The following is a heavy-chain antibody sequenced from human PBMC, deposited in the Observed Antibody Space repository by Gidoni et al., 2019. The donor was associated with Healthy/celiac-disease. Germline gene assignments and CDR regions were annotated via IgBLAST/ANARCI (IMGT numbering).Heavy chain of an antibody. CDR3: ARHVSGGQQLVSRMDV. CDR1: GYSFTSYW. D-gene: IGHD6-13*01. J-gene: IGHJ6*02. V-gene: IGHV5-10-1*03. CDR2: IDPSDSYT. Sequence: EVQLVQSGAEVKKPGESLRISCKRSGYSFTSYWISWVRQMPGKGLEWMGRIDPSDSYTNYSPSFQGHVTISADKSISTAYLQWSSLKASDTAMYYCARHVSGGQQLVSRMDVWGQGTTVTVSS.